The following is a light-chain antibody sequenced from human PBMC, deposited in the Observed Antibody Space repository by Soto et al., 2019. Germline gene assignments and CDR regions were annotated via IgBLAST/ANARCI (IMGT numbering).Light chain of an antibody. Sequence: DLVPNQPLASLHVPPGVRATIHCKYIHRVLDSSNDKNYLAWYKQKPGQPPKXLIYWASTRESGVPYRFSGSGSGTDFTLTIRSLQAEDVAVYYCQQYSSTPPFGPGTKVDIK. CDR2: WAS. CDR3: QQYSSTPP. J-gene: IGKJ3*01. CDR1: HRVLDSSNDKNY. V-gene: IGKV4-1*01.